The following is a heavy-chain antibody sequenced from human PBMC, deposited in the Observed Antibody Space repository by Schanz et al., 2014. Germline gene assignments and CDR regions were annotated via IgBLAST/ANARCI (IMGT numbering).Heavy chain of an antibody. CDR3: AKDGIMVQGVIWERYFDS. Sequence: EVQLVESGGGLVKPGGSLRLSCAASGFTLSGYGLHWVRQAPGKGLEWVSYISSSSSTIYYADSVKGRFTISRDNAKNSLYLQMNSLRAEDTALYYCAKDGIMVQGVIWERYFDSWGQGTLVTVSS. V-gene: IGHV3-21*05. D-gene: IGHD3-10*01. J-gene: IGHJ4*02. CDR1: GFTLSGYG. CDR2: ISSSSSTI.